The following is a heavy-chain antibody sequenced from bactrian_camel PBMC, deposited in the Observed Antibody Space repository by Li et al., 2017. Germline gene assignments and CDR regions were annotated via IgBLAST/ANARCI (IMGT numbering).Heavy chain of an antibody. V-gene: IGHV3S40*01. J-gene: IGHJ4*01. CDR3: AKGQLGLGDN. CDR2: INKQDSST. D-gene: IGHD1*01. Sequence: QLVESGGGLVQPGGSLRLSCAASGFTFSSSDMSWVRQAPGKGREWVAAINKQDSSTYADSVKGRFTFAQDNTENAVSLQMNSLKPEDTAMYYCAKGQLGLGDNRGQGTQVTV. CDR1: GFTFSSSD.